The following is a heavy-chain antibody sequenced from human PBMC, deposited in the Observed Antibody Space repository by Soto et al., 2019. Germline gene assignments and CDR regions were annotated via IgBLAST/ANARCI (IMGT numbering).Heavy chain of an antibody. V-gene: IGHV1-8*02. CDR2: MNPNSGNT. CDR1: GGTFSSYD. J-gene: IGHJ5*02. CDR3: ARDSIPNGVSWFDP. Sequence: ASVKVSCKASGGTFSSYDINWVRQATGQGLEWMGWMNPNSGNTGYAQKFQGRVTMTRNTSISTAYMELSSLRSEDTAVYYCARDSIPNGVSWFDPWGQGALVTVSS. D-gene: IGHD3-22*01.